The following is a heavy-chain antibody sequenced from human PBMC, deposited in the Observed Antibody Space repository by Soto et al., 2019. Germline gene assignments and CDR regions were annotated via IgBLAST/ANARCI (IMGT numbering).Heavy chain of an antibody. CDR3: AKITLRFLEWLSRDYYGMDV. Sequence: GGSLRLSCAASGFTFSSYAMSWVRQAPGKGLEWVSAISGSGGSTYYADSVKGRFTISRDNSKNTLYLQMNSLRAEDTAVYYCAKITLRFLEWLSRDYYGMDVWGQGTTVTVSS. CDR2: ISGSGGST. D-gene: IGHD3-3*01. CDR1: GFTFSSYA. J-gene: IGHJ6*02. V-gene: IGHV3-23*01.